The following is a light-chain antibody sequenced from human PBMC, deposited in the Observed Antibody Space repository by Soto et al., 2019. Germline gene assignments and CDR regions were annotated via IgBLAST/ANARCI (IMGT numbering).Light chain of an antibody. CDR1: SSDVGGYIY. CDR3: SSYAGSSTPYV. V-gene: IGLV2-8*01. Sequence: QSALTQPPSASGSPGQSVTISCTGTSSDVGGYIYVSWYQQHPGKAHKLMIYDVSKRPSGVPDRFSGSKSGNTASLTVSGLQAEDEADYYCSSYAGSSTPYVFGTGTKVTVL. J-gene: IGLJ1*01. CDR2: DVS.